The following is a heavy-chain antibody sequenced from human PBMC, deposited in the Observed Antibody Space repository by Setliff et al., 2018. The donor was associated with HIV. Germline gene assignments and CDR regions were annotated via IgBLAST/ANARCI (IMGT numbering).Heavy chain of an antibody. CDR3: ATSGKYYDILTGYYAADY. CDR2: ISAYNGNT. J-gene: IGHJ4*02. CDR1: GYTFTSYG. V-gene: IGHV1-18*01. D-gene: IGHD3-9*01. Sequence: ASVKVSCKASGYTFTSYGISWVRQAPGQGLEWMGWISAYNGNTDYAQNLQGRVTMTTDTSTSTAYMELRSLRSDDTAVYYCATSGKYYDILTGYYAADYWGQGTLVTVSS.